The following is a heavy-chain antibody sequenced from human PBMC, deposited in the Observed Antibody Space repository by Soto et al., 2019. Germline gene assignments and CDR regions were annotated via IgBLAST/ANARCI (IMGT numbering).Heavy chain of an antibody. Sequence: GGSLRLSCAASGFTFSSYGIHWVRQAPGKGLEWVAVISYDGSKKYYSDSVKGRFTISRDNSKNTVYLQMNSLRAEDTAMYYCAREEAAALDYWGRGTLVTVSS. J-gene: IGHJ4*02. CDR2: ISYDGSKK. D-gene: IGHD6-13*01. V-gene: IGHV3-30*03. CDR1: GFTFSSYG. CDR3: AREEAAALDY.